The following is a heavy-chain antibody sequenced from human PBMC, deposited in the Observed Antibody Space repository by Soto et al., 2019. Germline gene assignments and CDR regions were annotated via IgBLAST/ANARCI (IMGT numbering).Heavy chain of an antibody. Sequence: WTWILQPPGKGLEWIGCLYNSGSTNYNPALKSRATISVDTSKNQFSLRLSSVTAADTAVYYCARDNGYSYGYFDYWGQGTLVTVSS. V-gene: IGHV4-59*01. CDR3: ARDNGYSYGYFDY. J-gene: IGHJ4*02. CDR2: LYNSGST. D-gene: IGHD5-18*01.